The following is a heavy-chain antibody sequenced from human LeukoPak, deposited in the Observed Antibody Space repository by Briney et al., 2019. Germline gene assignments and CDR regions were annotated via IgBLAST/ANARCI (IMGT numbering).Heavy chain of an antibody. Sequence: LSGGSLRLSCAASGFTFSSYAMSWVRQAPGKGLEWVSTISDSGGNTYYADSVKGRFTISRDNSKNTVYLQMNSLTAEDTAVYYCAKGGSNSWHSFDYWGQGTLVTVSS. J-gene: IGHJ4*02. D-gene: IGHD6-13*01. V-gene: IGHV3-23*01. CDR1: GFTFSSYA. CDR2: ISDSGGNT. CDR3: AKGGSNSWHSFDY.